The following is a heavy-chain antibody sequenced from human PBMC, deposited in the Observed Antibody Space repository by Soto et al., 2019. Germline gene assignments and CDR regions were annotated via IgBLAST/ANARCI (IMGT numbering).Heavy chain of an antibody. D-gene: IGHD3-22*01. CDR3: ARVKNSGYYLPPYFDY. V-gene: IGHV4-31*03. CDR1: GGSISSGGYY. J-gene: IGHJ4*02. Sequence: QVQLQESGPGLVKPSQTLSLTCTVSGGSISSGGYYWSWIRQHPGKGLEWIGYIYYSGSTYYNPSLKSRVTISVDTSKNQFSLKLSSVTAADTAGYYCARVKNSGYYLPPYFDYWGQGTLVTVSS. CDR2: IYYSGST.